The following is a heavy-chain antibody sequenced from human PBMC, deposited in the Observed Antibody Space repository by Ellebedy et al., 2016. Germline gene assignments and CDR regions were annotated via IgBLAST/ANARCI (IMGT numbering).Heavy chain of an antibody. CDR3: AKAYCGGDCYSSEYFQH. Sequence: GESLKISCAASGFTFSSYGMHWVRQAPGKGLEWVAVISYDGSNKYYADFVKGRFTISRDNSKNTLYLQMNSLRAEDTAVYYCAKAYCGGDCYSSEYFQHWGQGTLVTVSS. CDR1: GFTFSSYG. V-gene: IGHV3-30*18. CDR2: ISYDGSNK. J-gene: IGHJ1*01. D-gene: IGHD2-21*02.